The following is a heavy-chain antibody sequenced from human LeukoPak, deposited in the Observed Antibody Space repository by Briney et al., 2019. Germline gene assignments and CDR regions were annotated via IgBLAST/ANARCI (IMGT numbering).Heavy chain of an antibody. CDR2: ITGSGSST. CDR3: ARGVGSVAGTTDY. CDR1: GFSFSSYS. Sequence: GGSLRLSCVASGFSFSSYSMNWVRQAPGKGREWVSYITGSGSSTDYAASVKGRFIISRDNAKDSLFLQMSSLRVEDTAVYYCARGVGSVAGTTDYWGQGNLVTVSS. D-gene: IGHD6-19*01. V-gene: IGHV3-48*04. J-gene: IGHJ4*02.